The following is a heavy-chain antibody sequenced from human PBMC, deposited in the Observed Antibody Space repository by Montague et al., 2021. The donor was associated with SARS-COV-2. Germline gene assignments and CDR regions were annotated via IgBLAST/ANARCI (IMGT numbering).Heavy chain of an antibody. Sequence: SLRLSCAASGFTFRNYAMSWVRQAPGKGLEWVSTITGSGGSTYYADSVKGRFTISRDNSKNTLYLQMSSLTAEDTAVYYCANHQGITAFGVIFNWGQGTLVTVSS. J-gene: IGHJ4*02. CDR1: GFTFRNYA. CDR3: ANHQGITAFGVIFN. D-gene: IGHD3-3*01. CDR2: ITGSGGST. V-gene: IGHV3-23*01.